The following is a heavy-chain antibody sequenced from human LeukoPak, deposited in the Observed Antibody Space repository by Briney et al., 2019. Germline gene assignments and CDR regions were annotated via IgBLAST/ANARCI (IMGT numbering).Heavy chain of an antibody. J-gene: IGHJ6*02. CDR2: IIPIFGTA. Sequence: ASVKVSCKASGGTFISYAISWVRQAPGQGLEWMGGIIPIFGTANYAQKFQGRVTITADESTSTAYMELSSLRSEDTAVYYCATDYDSSSSESGGYYYGMDVWGQGNTVTVSS. CDR1: GGTFISYA. V-gene: IGHV1-69*13. D-gene: IGHD6-6*01. CDR3: ATDYDSSSSESGGYYYGMDV.